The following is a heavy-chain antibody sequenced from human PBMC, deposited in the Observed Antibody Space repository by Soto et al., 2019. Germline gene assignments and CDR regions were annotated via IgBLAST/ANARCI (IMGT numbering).Heavy chain of an antibody. V-gene: IGHV1-18*04. CDR1: GYTFTSYG. Sequence: ASVKVSCKASGYTFTSYGISWVRQAPGQGLEWMGWISAYNGNTNYAQKLQGRVTMTTDTSTSTAYMELRSLRSDDTAVYYCAGEIAVGGHDWVCNLFGPLGQGTLVTVSS. CDR3: AGEIAVGGHDWVCNLFGP. CDR2: ISAYNGNT. D-gene: IGHD6-19*01. J-gene: IGHJ5*02.